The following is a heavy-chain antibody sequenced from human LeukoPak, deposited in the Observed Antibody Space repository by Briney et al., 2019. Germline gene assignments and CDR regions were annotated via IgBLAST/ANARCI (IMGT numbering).Heavy chain of an antibody. CDR3: AKDSQPHYYDSSGYYYYFDY. CDR2: IWYDGSNK. J-gene: IGHJ4*02. V-gene: IGHV3-33*06. D-gene: IGHD3-22*01. CDR1: GFTFSNFW. Sequence: PGGSLRLSCAASGFTFSNFWMSWVRQAPGKGLEWVAVIWYDGSNKYYADSVKGRFTISRDNSKNTLYLQMNSLRAEDTAVYYCAKDSQPHYYDSSGYYYYFDYWGQGTLVTVSS.